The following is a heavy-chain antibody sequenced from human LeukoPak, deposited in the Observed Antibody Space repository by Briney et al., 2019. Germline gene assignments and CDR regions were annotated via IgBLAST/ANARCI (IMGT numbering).Heavy chain of an antibody. V-gene: IGHV3-30-3*01. Sequence: GGSLRLSCAASGFTFSSYAMHWVRQAPGKGLEWVAVISYDGSNKYYADSVKGRFTISRDNSKNTLYLQMNSLRAEDTAVYYCAKGPHIVVVTALQGYFDYWGQGTLVTVSS. CDR3: AKGPHIVVVTALQGYFDY. D-gene: IGHD2-21*02. CDR2: ISYDGSNK. CDR1: GFTFSSYA. J-gene: IGHJ4*02.